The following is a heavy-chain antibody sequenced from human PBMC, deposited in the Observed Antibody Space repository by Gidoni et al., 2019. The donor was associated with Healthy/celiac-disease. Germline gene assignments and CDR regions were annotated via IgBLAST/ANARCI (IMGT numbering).Heavy chain of an antibody. CDR1: GGTFSSYA. Sequence: VQLVQSGSEVKKPGSSLKVSCKPSGGTFSSYAISWVRQAPGQGLEWMGGIIPIFGTANDAQKFQGRVTITADESTSTAYMELSSLRSEDTAVYYWARGEDYYYYYGMDVWGQGTTVTVSS. CDR2: IIPIFGTA. CDR3: ARGEDYYYYYGMDV. V-gene: IGHV1-69*01. J-gene: IGHJ6*02.